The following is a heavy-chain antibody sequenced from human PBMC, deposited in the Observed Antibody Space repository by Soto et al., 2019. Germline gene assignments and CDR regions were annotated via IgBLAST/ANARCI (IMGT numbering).Heavy chain of an antibody. CDR3: ARGKGRGPPALHGMAV. CDR2: IWYDGSNK. Sequence: QVQLVESGGGVVQPGRSLRLSCAASGFTFSSYGMHWVRQAPGKGLEWVAVIWYDGSNKYYADSVKGRFTISRDNSKKLLYRQMNSLRAGTTAGYYCARGKGRGPPALHGMAVWGKGTTFTVSS. CDR1: GFTFSSYG. V-gene: IGHV3-33*01. J-gene: IGHJ6*04.